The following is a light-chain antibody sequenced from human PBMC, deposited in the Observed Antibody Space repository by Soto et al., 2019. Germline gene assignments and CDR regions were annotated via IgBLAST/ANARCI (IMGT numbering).Light chain of an antibody. CDR2: DVS. CDR3: QHRSNWPLT. V-gene: IGKV3-11*01. J-gene: IGKJ4*01. CDR1: QSVRSY. Sequence: ETVLTQSPATLSLSPGERATLSCRASQSVRSYLGWYQQKPGQAPRLLIYDVSNRATGIPARFSGSGSGTDFTLTISSLEPEDFAVYYCQHRSNWPLTFGGGTKVEIK.